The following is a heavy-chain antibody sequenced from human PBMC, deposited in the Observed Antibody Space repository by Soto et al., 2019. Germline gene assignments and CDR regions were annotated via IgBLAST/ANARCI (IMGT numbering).Heavy chain of an antibody. CDR1: GGSFSGYY. CDR2: INHSGST. J-gene: IGHJ6*02. D-gene: IGHD1-7*01. V-gene: IGHV4-34*01. CDR3: ARGSRGVTGTTNYYYYGMDV. Sequence: SETLSLTCAVYGGSFSGYYWSWIRQPPGKGLEWIGEINHSGSTNYNPSLKSRVTISVDTSKNQFSLKLSSVTAADTAVYYCARGSRGVTGTTNYYYYGMDVWGQGTTVTVSS.